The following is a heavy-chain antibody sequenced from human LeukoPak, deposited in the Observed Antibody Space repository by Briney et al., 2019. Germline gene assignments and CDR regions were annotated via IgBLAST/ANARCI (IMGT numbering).Heavy chain of an antibody. D-gene: IGHD3-22*01. J-gene: IGHJ3*02. Sequence: GGSLILSCAASGFTFSDAAMTWVRQAPGKGLEWVSYISSSGNTIYYADSVKGRFTISRDNAKNSLYLQMNSLRAEDTAVYYCAKELTPDRSGFDAFDIWGQGTMVTVSS. CDR1: GFTFSDAA. CDR3: AKELTPDRSGFDAFDI. V-gene: IGHV3-48*03. CDR2: ISSSGNTI.